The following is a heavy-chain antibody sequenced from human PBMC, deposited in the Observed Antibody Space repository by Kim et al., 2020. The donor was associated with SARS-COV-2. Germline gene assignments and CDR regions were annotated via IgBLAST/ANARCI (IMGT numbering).Heavy chain of an antibody. D-gene: IGHD3-10*01. Sequence: ADSVKGRFTISRDNAKNSLYLQMNSLRAEDTAVYYCARDHDHGSGSYYNAWGQGTLVTVSS. J-gene: IGHJ5*02. V-gene: IGHV3-21*01. CDR3: ARDHDHGSGSYYNA.